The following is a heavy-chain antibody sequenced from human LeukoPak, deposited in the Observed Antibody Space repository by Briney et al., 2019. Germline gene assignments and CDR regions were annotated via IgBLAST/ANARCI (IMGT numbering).Heavy chain of an antibody. CDR2: IIPIFGTA. CDR1: GGTFSSYA. CDR3: ARESPYVYGDYSNGMDV. V-gene: IGHV1-69*13. J-gene: IGHJ6*02. D-gene: IGHD4-17*01. Sequence: GASVKVSCKASGGTFSSYAISWVRQAPGQGLEWMGGIIPIFGTANYAQKFQGRVTITADESTSTAYMELSSLRSEDTAVYYCARESPYVYGDYSNGMDVWGQGTTVTVSS.